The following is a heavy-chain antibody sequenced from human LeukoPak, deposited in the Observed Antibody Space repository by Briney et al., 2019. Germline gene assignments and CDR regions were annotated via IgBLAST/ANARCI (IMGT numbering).Heavy chain of an antibody. CDR2: IRYDGSNK. Sequence: PGGSLRLSCAASGFTFNNYGMHWVRQAPGKGLEWVAFIRYDGSNKYYADSVKGRFTISRDNSKNTLYLQMSSLRAEDTAVYYCATAMVRGVIIRRQLDYWGQGTLVTVSS. J-gene: IGHJ4*02. CDR1: GFTFNNYG. V-gene: IGHV3-30*02. D-gene: IGHD3-10*01. CDR3: ATAMVRGVIIRRQLDY.